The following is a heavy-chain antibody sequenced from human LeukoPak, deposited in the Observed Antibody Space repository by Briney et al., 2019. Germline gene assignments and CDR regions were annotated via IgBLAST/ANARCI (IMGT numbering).Heavy chain of an antibody. CDR1: GYTFTSYG. J-gene: IGHJ4*02. V-gene: IGHV1-18*01. Sequence: VASVKVSCKASGYTFTSYGISWVRQAPGQGLEWMGWISASNGNTNYAQKLQGRVTMTTDTSTSTAYMELRSLRSDDTAVYYCARGLRGGLRPLGYFDYWGQGTLVTVSS. D-gene: IGHD5/OR15-5a*01. CDR2: ISASNGNT. CDR3: ARGLRGGLRPLGYFDY.